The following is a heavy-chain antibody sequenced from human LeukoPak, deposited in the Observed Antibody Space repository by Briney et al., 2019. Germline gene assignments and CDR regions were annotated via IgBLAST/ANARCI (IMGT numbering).Heavy chain of an antibody. D-gene: IGHD2-2*01. V-gene: IGHV4-34*01. CDR2: INHSGST. J-gene: IGHJ5*02. CDR3: ARANYCSSTSCQKMEFDP. Sequence: SETLSLTCAVYGGSFSGYYWSWIRQPPGKGLEWIGEINHSGSTNYNPSLKSRVTISVDTSKNQFSLKLSSVTAADTAVYYCARANYCSSTSCQKMEFDPWGQGTLVTVSS. CDR1: GGSFSGYY.